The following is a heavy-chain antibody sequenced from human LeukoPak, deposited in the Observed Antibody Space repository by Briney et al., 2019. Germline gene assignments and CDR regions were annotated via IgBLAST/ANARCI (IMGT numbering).Heavy chain of an antibody. J-gene: IGHJ2*01. CDR3: ARDSAGYWYFDL. Sequence: GGSLRLPCAVSGFTVSSNHMSWVRQAPGKGLEWVSVFYSSGDTHYADSVKGRFTISRDNSKNTPYLQMNSLRAEDTAVYYCARDSAGYWYFDLWGRGTLVSVSS. CDR2: FYSSGDT. V-gene: IGHV3-53*01. CDR1: GFTVSSNH.